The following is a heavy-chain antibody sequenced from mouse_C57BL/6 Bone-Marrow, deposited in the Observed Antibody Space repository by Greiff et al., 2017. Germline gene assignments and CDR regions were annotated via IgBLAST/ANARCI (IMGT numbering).Heavy chain of an antibody. CDR2: INPGSGGT. V-gene: IGHV1-54*01. CDR1: GYAFTNYL. Sequence: QVQLQQSGAELVRPGTSVKVSCKASGYAFTNYLIEWVKQRPGQGLEWIGVINPGSGGTNYNEKFMDKATLTADKSSSTAYMQLRSLTSEVSAVFICARGYGSRFAYWGQGTLVTVAA. D-gene: IGHD1-1*01. CDR3: ARGYGSRFAY. J-gene: IGHJ3*01.